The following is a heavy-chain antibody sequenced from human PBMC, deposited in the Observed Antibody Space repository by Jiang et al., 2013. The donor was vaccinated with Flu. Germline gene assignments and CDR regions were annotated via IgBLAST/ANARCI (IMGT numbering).Heavy chain of an antibody. J-gene: IGHJ2*01. D-gene: IGHD7-27*01. Sequence: GAEVKKPGESLKISCQASGYTFARYWIGWVRQMPGKGLEWMGIIFPIDSDTKYSPSFQGQVTISVDKSINTAYLQWSSLKTSDTAIYYCARRSTNWPHYYFELWGRGTLVNVSS. CDR2: IFPIDSDT. CDR1: GYTFARYW. CDR3: ARRSTNWPHYYFEL. V-gene: IGHV5-51*01.